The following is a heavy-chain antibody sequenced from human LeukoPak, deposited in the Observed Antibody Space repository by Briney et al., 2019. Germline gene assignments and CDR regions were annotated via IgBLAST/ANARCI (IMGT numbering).Heavy chain of an antibody. J-gene: IGHJ4*02. V-gene: IGHV3-23*01. Sequence: GGSLRLSCAASGFTFSSSAMIWGRQAPGKGLEWVSSISGSGSGGSTYYADSVKGRFTISRDNSKNTLYLQMKSLRAEDTALYYCANEDAPLGGRPKNWGQGTLVTVSS. CDR3: ANEDAPLGGRPKN. D-gene: IGHD3-16*01. CDR1: GFTFSSSA. CDR2: ISGSGSGGST.